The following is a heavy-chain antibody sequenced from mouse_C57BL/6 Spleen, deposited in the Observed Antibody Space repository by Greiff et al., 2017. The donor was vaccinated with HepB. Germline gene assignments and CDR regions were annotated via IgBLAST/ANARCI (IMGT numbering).Heavy chain of an antibody. CDR2: IHPNSGST. CDR1: GYTFTSYW. D-gene: IGHD1-1*01. J-gene: IGHJ4*01. V-gene: IGHV1-64*01. Sequence: QVQLQQPGAELVKPGASVKLSCKASGYTFTSYWMHWVKQRPGQGLEWIGMIHPNSGSTNYNEKFKSKATLTVDKSSSTAYMQLSSLTSEDSAVYYCAREAIVAGDAMDYWGQGTSVTVSS. CDR3: AREAIVAGDAMDY.